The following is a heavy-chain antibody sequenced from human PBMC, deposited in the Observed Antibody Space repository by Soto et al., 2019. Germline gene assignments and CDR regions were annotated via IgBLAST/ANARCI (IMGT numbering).Heavy chain of an antibody. Sequence: ASVKVSCKVSGYTLTELSMHWVRQAPGKGLEWMGGFDPEDGETIYAQKFQGRVTITEDTSTGTAYMELSSLRSEDTAVYYCARIHDYGIMYAFGIWGQGTMVTVSS. CDR2: FDPEDGET. CDR3: ARIHDYGIMYAFGI. V-gene: IGHV1-24*01. D-gene: IGHD4-17*01. CDR1: GYTLTELS. J-gene: IGHJ3*02.